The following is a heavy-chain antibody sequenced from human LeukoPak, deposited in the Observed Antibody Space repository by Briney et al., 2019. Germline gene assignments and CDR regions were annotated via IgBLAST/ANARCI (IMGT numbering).Heavy chain of an antibody. CDR2: ISWNSDNI. J-gene: IGHJ4*02. V-gene: IGHV3-9*01. Sequence: PGGSLRLSCAASGFTFDDYAMHWVRQPPGKGLEWVSGISWNSDNIAFADFVKGRFTISRDNAKNSLYLQMNSLRAEDTALYFCVRKIESGAAHYFDYWGQGTLVTVSS. D-gene: IGHD5-12*01. CDR1: GFTFDDYA. CDR3: VRKIESGAAHYFDY.